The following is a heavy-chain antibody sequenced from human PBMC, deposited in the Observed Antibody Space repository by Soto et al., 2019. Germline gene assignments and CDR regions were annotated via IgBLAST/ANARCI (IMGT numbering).Heavy chain of an antibody. V-gene: IGHV3-64*01. D-gene: IGHD3-10*01. CDR3: ARDGTWDYYGSGSYYNRAFDI. Sequence: PGESLKISCAASGFTFSSYAMHWVRQAPGKGLEYVSAISSNGGSTYYANSVKGRFTISRDNSKNTLYLQMGSLRAEDMAVYYCARDGTWDYYGSGSYYNRAFDICGQGTMVTVSS. J-gene: IGHJ3*02. CDR1: GFTFSSYA. CDR2: ISSNGGST.